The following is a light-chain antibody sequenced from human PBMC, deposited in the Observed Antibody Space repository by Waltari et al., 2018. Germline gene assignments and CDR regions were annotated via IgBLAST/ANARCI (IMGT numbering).Light chain of an antibody. J-gene: IGKJ1*01. CDR1: QSIGTY. V-gene: IGKV3-11*01. Sequence: EIVLTQSPATLSLSQGESATLSCRASQSIGTYLAWYQQTPGQAPRLLIYDASNRATGIPPRFSGSGSGTDFILTISSLEPEDFAVYYCQQRSGWPQTFGQGTNVEI. CDR2: DAS. CDR3: QQRSGWPQT.